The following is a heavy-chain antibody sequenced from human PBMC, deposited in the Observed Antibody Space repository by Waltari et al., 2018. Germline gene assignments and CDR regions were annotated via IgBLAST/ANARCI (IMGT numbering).Heavy chain of an antibody. V-gene: IGHV3-30-3*01. CDR3: AGETMGDDGCKIDN. CDR1: GFTFSSYA. D-gene: IGHD3-16*01. Sequence: QVQLVESGGGVAQPGRSLRLSCAASGFTFSSYAMHWVRQAPGKGLAWVAVISYDGSNKCYGDYVKRRSTTTRHNSEKTLCLERNRLKAEDEAVYYFAGETMGDDGCKIDNWGQGTLVTVSS. J-gene: IGHJ4*02. CDR2: ISYDGSNK.